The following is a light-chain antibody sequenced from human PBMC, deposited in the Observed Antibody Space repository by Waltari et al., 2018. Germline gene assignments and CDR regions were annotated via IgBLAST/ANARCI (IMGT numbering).Light chain of an antibody. Sequence: ETVMTQSPGTLSVSPGDRVSLPCRASQSVSSELAWYQQKPGQTPRLLIYGASTRVTGIPARFSGSGSGTEFTLTISSLQSEDFGVYYCQQYNKWPLTFGGGTKVEIK. V-gene: IGKV3-15*01. CDR3: QQYNKWPLT. CDR2: GAS. J-gene: IGKJ4*01. CDR1: QSVSSE.